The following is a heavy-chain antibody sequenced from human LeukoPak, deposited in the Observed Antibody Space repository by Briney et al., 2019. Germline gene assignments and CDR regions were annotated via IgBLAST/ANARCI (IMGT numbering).Heavy chain of an antibody. D-gene: IGHD6-13*01. CDR1: GFTFSSYA. CDR3: AKESSIAAAGTGYFDY. V-gene: IGHV3-23*01. CDR2: ISGSGGST. J-gene: IGHJ4*02. Sequence: GGSLRLSCAASGFTFSSYAMSWVRQAPGKGLEWVSAISGSGGSTYYADSVKGRFTISRDNSKNTLYLQMNSLRAEDTAVYYCAKESSIAAAGTGYFDYWGQGTLVTVSS.